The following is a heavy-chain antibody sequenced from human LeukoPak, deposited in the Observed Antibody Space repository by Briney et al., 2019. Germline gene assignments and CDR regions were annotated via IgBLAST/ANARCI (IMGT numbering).Heavy chain of an antibody. CDR1: GFTCSSYS. Sequence: GGSLCFYCSASGFTCSSYSMHWLRQAPGKGLVWVSRVNSDGSNTTYADSVKGRFTISSDNAKNTLYLQMNSLRAEDTAVYYCSRDWGDSSGDLLDYWGQGTLVTVSS. CDR3: SRDWGDSSGDLLDY. D-gene: IGHD3-22*01. V-gene: IGHV3-74*01. CDR2: VNSDGSNT. J-gene: IGHJ4*02.